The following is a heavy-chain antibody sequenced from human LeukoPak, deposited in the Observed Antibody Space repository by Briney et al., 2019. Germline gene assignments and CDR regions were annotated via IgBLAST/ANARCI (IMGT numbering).Heavy chain of an antibody. D-gene: IGHD3-3*01. CDR3: ARWGDAFG. J-gene: IGHJ4*02. CDR2: IYYSGST. Sequence: SETLSLTCTVSGGSISSSSYYGGWIRQPPGKGLEWIGSIYYSGSTYYNPSLRSRVTISVDTSKNQFSLKLGSVTAADTAVYYCARWGDAFGWGQGTLVTVSS. V-gene: IGHV4-39*01. CDR1: GGSISSSSYY.